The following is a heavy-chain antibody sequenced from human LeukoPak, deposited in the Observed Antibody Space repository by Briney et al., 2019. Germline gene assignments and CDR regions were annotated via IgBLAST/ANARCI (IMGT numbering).Heavy chain of an antibody. CDR3: ARRTFGGVIAY. Sequence: GGSLRLSCAASGFTFSSYAMSWVRQAPGKGLEWVSGIPGGGTSTHYADSVKGRFTISRDNSKYTLYLQMNSLRAEDTAVYYCARRTFGGVIAYWGQGTLVTVSS. D-gene: IGHD3-16*02. CDR2: IPGGGTST. CDR1: GFTFSSYA. J-gene: IGHJ4*02. V-gene: IGHV3-23*01.